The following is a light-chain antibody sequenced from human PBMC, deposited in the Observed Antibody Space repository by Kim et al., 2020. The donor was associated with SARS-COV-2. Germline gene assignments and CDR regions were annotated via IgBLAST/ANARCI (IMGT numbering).Light chain of an antibody. V-gene: IGLV1-40*01. Sequence: QSVLTQPPSVSGAPGQRVTISCTGSSSNIGAYDVHWYQHLPGTAPKLLIYGDSTRPSGVPDRFSGSKSGTSASLSITGLQAEDEADYYCQSYDSSLSDSWVFGGGTQLTVL. CDR3: QSYDSSLSDSWV. CDR1: SSNIGAYD. J-gene: IGLJ3*02. CDR2: GDS.